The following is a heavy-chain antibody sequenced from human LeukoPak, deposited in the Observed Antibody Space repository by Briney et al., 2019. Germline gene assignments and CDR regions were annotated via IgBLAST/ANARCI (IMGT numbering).Heavy chain of an antibody. J-gene: IGHJ4*02. CDR1: GGSISNYY. V-gene: IGHV4-59*01. Sequence: SETLSLTCTVSGGSISNYYWSWIRQPPGKGLEWIGYIYYSGSTTYNPSLKRRVTMSVDTSKNLFSLRLSSVTAADTAVYYWASALAASGPTSFDYWGQGTLVTVSS. D-gene: IGHD6-13*01. CDR2: IYYSGST. CDR3: ASALAASGPTSFDY.